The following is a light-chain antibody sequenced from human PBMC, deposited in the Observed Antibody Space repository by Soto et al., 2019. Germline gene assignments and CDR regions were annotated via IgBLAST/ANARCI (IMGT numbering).Light chain of an antibody. CDR2: DAS. CDR1: RDVGIY. Sequence: DSQMHQSPSSLAASVGDKITISCPASRDVGIYFNWYQQKPGKASKILIYDASNLETGVPSRFSGSGSGTHFTFTISSLQPEDFATYYCQQYESLPYTFGQGTKVEI. CDR3: QQYESLPYT. V-gene: IGKV1-33*01. J-gene: IGKJ2*01.